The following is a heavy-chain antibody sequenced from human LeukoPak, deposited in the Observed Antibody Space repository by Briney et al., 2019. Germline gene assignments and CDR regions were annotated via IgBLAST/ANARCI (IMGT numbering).Heavy chain of an antibody. V-gene: IGHV3-30*02. J-gene: IGHJ4*02. Sequence: GGSLRLSCAASGFTFSTYPMHWIRHPPGKGLEWVAIVFNDGSQKYYADSVKGRFTISRDNSKNTLYLQMNSLRAEDTAVYYCARDRRRDFDYWGQGTLVTVSS. CDR1: GFTFSTYP. CDR3: ARDRRRDFDY. CDR2: VFNDGSQK.